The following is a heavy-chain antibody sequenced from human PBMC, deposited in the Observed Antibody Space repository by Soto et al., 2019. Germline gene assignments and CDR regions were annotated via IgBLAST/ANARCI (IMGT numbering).Heavy chain of an antibody. D-gene: IGHD1-26*01. J-gene: IGHJ4*02. Sequence: QVQLQESGPGLVKPSDTLSLTSAVSGYSISSSNWWGWIRQPPGKGLEWIGYIYYSGTTYYKPSLKSRVTMSVDTSKNQFSLKLTSVTAVDTAVYYCARREIQGPIDYWGQGTLVTVSS. V-gene: IGHV4-28*01. CDR3: ARREIQGPIDY. CDR1: GYSISSSNW. CDR2: IYYSGTT.